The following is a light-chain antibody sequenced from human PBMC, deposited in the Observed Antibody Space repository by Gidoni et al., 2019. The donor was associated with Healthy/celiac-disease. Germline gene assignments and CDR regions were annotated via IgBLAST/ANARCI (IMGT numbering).Light chain of an antibody. J-gene: IGKJ4*01. CDR3: QQRSNWPLLT. Sequence: EIVLTQSPATLSLSPGERATLSCRASQSVSSSLAWYQQKPGQAPRLLIYDASNRATGIPARFSGSGSGTDFTLTISSLEPEDLAVYYCQQRSNWPLLTFGGGTKVEIK. V-gene: IGKV3-11*01. CDR1: QSVSSS. CDR2: DAS.